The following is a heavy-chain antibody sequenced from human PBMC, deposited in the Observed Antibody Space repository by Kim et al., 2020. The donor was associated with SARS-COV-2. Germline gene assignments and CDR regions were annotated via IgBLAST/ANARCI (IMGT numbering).Heavy chain of an antibody. V-gene: IGHV3-53*01. Sequence: GGSLRLSCAASGFTVSSNYMSWVRQAPGKGLEWVSVIYSGGSTYYADSVKGRFTISRDNSKNTLYLQMNSLRAEDTAVYYCARYHSSDYYGSGSYYPKYYFDYWGQGTLVTVSS. CDR2: IYSGGST. CDR1: GFTVSSNY. J-gene: IGHJ4*02. CDR3: ARYHSSDYYGSGSYYPKYYFDY. D-gene: IGHD3-10*01.